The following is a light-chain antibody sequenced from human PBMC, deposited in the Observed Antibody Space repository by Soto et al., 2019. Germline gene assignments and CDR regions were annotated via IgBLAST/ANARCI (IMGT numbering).Light chain of an antibody. Sequence: ELTQPPSVSVSPGQTASITCSGDKLGDKYACWYQQKPGQSPVLVIYQDSKRPSGIPERFSGSNSGNTATPTISGTQAMDEADYYCQAWDSSTAGVFGTGTKVTV. CDR2: QDS. CDR1: KLGDKY. V-gene: IGLV3-1*01. CDR3: QAWDSSTAGV. J-gene: IGLJ1*01.